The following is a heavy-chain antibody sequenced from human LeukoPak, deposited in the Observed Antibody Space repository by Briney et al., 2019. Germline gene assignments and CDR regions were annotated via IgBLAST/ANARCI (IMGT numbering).Heavy chain of an antibody. CDR3: ARGVGVTIFGVVLVEDYYYFMDV. Sequence: ASVKVSCKASGYTFTGYYMHWVRQAPGQGLEWMGRINPNSGGTNYAQKFQGRVTMTRDTSISTAYMELSRLRSDDTAVYYCARGVGVTIFGVVLVEDYYYFMDVWGKGTTVTVSS. D-gene: IGHD3-3*01. J-gene: IGHJ6*03. CDR1: GYTFTGYY. CDR2: INPNSGGT. V-gene: IGHV1-2*06.